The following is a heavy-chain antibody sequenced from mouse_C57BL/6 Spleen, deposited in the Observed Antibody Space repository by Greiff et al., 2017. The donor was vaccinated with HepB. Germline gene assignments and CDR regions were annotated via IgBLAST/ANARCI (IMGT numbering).Heavy chain of an antibody. CDR2: IHPNSGST. Sequence: VQLQQPGAELVKPGASVKLSCKASGYTFTSYWMHWVKQRPGQGLEWIGMIHPNSGSTNYNEKFKSKATLTVDKSSSTAYMQLSSLTSEDSAVYYCARSYYSKIPYYYAMDYWGQGTSVTVSS. V-gene: IGHV1-64*01. CDR1: GYTFTSYW. D-gene: IGHD2-5*01. CDR3: ARSYYSKIPYYYAMDY. J-gene: IGHJ4*01.